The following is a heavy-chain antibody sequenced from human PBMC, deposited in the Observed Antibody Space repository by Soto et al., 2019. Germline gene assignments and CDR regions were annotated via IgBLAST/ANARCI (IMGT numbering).Heavy chain of an antibody. D-gene: IGHD6-19*01. CDR1: GYTFTGYY. CDR3: ARTLAVAETRYYYGMDV. V-gene: IGHV1-2*04. Sequence: ASVKVSCKASGYTFTGYYMHWVRQAPGQGLEWMGWINPNSGGTNYAQKFQGWVTMTRDTSISTAYMELSRLRSDDTAVYYCARTLAVAETRYYYGMDVWGQGTTVTVSS. CDR2: INPNSGGT. J-gene: IGHJ6*02.